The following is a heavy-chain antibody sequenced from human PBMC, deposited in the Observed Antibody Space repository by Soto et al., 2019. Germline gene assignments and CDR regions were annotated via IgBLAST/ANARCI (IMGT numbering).Heavy chain of an antibody. J-gene: IGHJ5*01. V-gene: IGHV4-61*08. CDR3: AIIPVDTYMSYWFDP. CDR1: CDYVTSGDYY. CDR2: INYSGNT. Sequence: SETLSLTCTVSCDYVTSGDYYWSWIRQPPGKGLEWIRYINYSGNTNYSPSLKSRVAISLGTSNNQFSLKLSSVTAADTAVYFCAIIPVDTYMSYWFDPWGQGTLVTVYS. D-gene: IGHD5-18*01.